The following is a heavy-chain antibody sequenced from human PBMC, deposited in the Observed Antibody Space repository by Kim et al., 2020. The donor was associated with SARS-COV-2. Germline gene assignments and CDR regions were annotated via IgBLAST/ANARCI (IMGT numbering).Heavy chain of an antibody. V-gene: IGHV3-30*18. Sequence: GGSLRLSCAASGFTFSSYGMHWVRQAPGKGLEWVAVISYDGSNKYYADSVKGRFTISRDNSKNTLYLQMNSLGAEDTAVYYCAKDSADGSGSSWGQGTLVTVSS. CDR1: GFTFSSYG. CDR3: AKDSADGSGSS. CDR2: ISYDGSNK. D-gene: IGHD3-10*01. J-gene: IGHJ4*02.